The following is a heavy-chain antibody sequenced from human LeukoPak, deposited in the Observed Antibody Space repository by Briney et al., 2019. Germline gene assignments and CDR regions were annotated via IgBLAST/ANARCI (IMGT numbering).Heavy chain of an antibody. V-gene: IGHV3-9*01. CDR3: ARGRQTSSTDKPKYYYYYMDV. D-gene: IGHD6-13*01. CDR1: GFTFDDYA. J-gene: IGHJ6*03. Sequence: PGRSLRLSCATSGFTFDDYAMHWVRQAPGKGLEWVSGISWNSGSIGYADSVKGRFTISRDNAKNSLYLQMNSLRAEDTAVYYCARGRQTSSTDKPKYYYYYMDVWGKGTTVTVSS. CDR2: ISWNSGSI.